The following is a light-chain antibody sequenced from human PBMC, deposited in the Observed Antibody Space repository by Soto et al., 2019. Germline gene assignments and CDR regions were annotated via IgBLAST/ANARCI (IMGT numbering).Light chain of an antibody. J-gene: IGKJ2*01. V-gene: IGKV3-15*01. CDR2: GVS. Sequence: EIVMTQSPATLSVCPGERVTLWCRAGRGSRCKSAWYQQTPGQAPRLLIYGVSTRATGIPGKFSGTGSGTEFTLTISSLQSEDFAVYYCQQYNGWPPHTFGQGTKLEIK. CDR1: RGSRCK. CDR3: QQYNGWPPHT.